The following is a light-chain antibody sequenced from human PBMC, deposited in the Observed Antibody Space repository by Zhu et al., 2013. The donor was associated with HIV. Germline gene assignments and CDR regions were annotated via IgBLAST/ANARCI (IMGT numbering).Light chain of an antibody. CDR2: DAS. V-gene: IGKV3D-20*02. J-gene: IGKJ1*01. CDR1: QSVSSSY. Sequence: EIVLTQSPGTLSLSPGERATLSCRASQSVSSSYLAWYQQKPGQAPRLLIYDASNRATGIPARFSGSGSGTDFTLTISSLEPEDFAVYYCQQRSNWPKTFGQGTRVEVK. CDR3: QQRSNWPKT.